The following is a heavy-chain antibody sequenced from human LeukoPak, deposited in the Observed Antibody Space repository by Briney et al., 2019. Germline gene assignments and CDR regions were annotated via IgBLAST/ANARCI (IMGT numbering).Heavy chain of an antibody. Sequence: GGSLRLSCAASGFTFSSYAMSWVRQAPGKGLEWVSYISSSGSTIYYADSVKGRFTISRDNAKNSLYLQMNSLRAEDTAVYYCARVQTWIAMGGFDPWGQGTLVTVSS. J-gene: IGHJ5*02. CDR2: ISSSGSTI. CDR3: ARVQTWIAMGGFDP. V-gene: IGHV3-48*04. CDR1: GFTFSSYA. D-gene: IGHD5-12*01.